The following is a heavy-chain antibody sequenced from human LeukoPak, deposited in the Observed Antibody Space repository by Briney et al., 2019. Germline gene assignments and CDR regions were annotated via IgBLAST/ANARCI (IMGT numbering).Heavy chain of an antibody. D-gene: IGHD6-19*01. CDR1: GFTFSNYA. V-gene: IGHV3-9*01. CDR2: ISWNSGSI. Sequence: GGSLRLSCAASGFTFSNYAMHWVRQPPGKGLEWVSGISWNSGSIDYADSVKGRFTISRDNAKNSLYLQMNSLRVEDTAFYYCAKDNRRHYTSGPNPDSLHWGQGALVTVSS. J-gene: IGHJ4*02. CDR3: AKDNRRHYTSGPNPDSLH.